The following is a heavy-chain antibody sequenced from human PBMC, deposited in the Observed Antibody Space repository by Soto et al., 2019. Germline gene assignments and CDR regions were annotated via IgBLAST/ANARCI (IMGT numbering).Heavy chain of an antibody. Sequence: EVQLLESGGGLVQPGGSLRLSCAASGFTFSNFAMGWVRQAPGKGLQWVSTVDGGTTYYADSVRGRFTISRDTSKNTLFLQMNSLRAEDTAAYYCAKFIEFHSGYFDHWGQGTLVTVSS. CDR3: AKFIEFHSGYFDH. CDR1: GFTFSNFA. D-gene: IGHD3-16*02. CDR2: VDGGTT. J-gene: IGHJ4*02. V-gene: IGHV3-23*01.